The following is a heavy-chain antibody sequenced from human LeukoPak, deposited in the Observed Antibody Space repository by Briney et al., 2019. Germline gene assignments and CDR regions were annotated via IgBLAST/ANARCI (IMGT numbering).Heavy chain of an antibody. J-gene: IGHJ4*02. CDR3: ARDLLALVLVPSAIDN. CDR2: IYIGINT. D-gene: IGHD2-2*01. Sequence: GGSLRLSCAASGFNVSSHYMSWVRQAPGKGLEWVLVIYIGINTYYADSVKGRFTISRDNSRNMVFLQMNSLRGEDTAVYFCARDLLALVLVPSAIDNWGLGTLVAVSS. CDR1: GFNVSSHY. V-gene: IGHV3-53*05.